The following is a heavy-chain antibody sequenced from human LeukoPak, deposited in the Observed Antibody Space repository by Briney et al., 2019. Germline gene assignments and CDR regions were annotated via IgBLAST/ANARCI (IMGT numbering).Heavy chain of an antibody. CDR3: AKDKVAATPYYFDY. J-gene: IGHJ4*02. V-gene: IGHV3-33*06. Sequence: PGGSLRLSCAASGFTFSSYGMHWVRQAPGKELEWVAVIWYDGSNKYYADSVKGRFTISRDNSKNTLYLQMNSLRAEDTAVYYCAKDKVAATPYYFDYWGQGTLVTVSS. D-gene: IGHD2-15*01. CDR1: GFTFSSYG. CDR2: IWYDGSNK.